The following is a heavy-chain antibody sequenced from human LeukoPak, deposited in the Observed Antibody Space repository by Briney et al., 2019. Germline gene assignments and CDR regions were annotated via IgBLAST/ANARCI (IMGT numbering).Heavy chain of an antibody. Sequence: GGSLRLSCAASGLTVSSNYMSWVRQAPGKGLEWVSAIYSGGSTYYADYVKGRFTISRDNSKNTLYLQMNSLGAEDTAVYYCASPNSGSYQYWGQGTLVTVSS. D-gene: IGHD1-26*01. CDR2: IYSGGST. CDR3: ASPNSGSYQY. V-gene: IGHV3-53*01. CDR1: GLTVSSNY. J-gene: IGHJ4*02.